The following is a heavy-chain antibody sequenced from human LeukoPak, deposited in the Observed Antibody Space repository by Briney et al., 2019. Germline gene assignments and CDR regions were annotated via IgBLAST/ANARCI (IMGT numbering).Heavy chain of an antibody. CDR3: AREGGPYRPLDY. CDR2: VHLDGRT. J-gene: IGHJ4*02. V-gene: IGHV4-4*02. Sequence: SETLSLICGVSGGSISTTNWWTSVRQPPGKGLERIGEVHLDGRTNYSPSLQSRLAMSVDFSKNHISLKLTSVTAADTAVYYCAREGGPYRPLDYSGQGTLVTVSS. CDR1: GGSISTTNW.